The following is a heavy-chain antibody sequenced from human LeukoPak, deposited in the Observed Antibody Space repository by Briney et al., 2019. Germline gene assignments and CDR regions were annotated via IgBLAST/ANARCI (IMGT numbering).Heavy chain of an antibody. Sequence: GGSLRLSCAASGFTFSTYGMHWVRQAPGKGLEWVVFIRYDGSNTDYADSVKGRFIISRDNSKNTLYLQMNSLRAEDTAVYYCAKDTVKVTTIRRVPHYMDVWGKGTTVTISS. CDR2: IRYDGSNT. J-gene: IGHJ6*03. CDR1: GFTFSTYG. V-gene: IGHV3-30*02. D-gene: IGHD5-12*01. CDR3: AKDTVKVTTIRRVPHYMDV.